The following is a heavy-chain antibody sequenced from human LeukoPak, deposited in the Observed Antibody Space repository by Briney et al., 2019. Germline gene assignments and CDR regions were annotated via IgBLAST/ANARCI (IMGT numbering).Heavy chain of an antibody. CDR1: GFRFDDYA. D-gene: IGHD2-8*01. V-gene: IGHV3-30*18. CDR2: ISPDGSNK. J-gene: IGHJ4*02. Sequence: GGSLRPSCAASGFRFDDYALHWVRQAPGKGLEWVAVISPDGSNKYYADSVNGRFTISRDNSKSTLYLQMNTLTVEDTAIYHCSNEGGVYLPFADWGQGTRVTVSS. CDR3: SNEGGVYLPFAD.